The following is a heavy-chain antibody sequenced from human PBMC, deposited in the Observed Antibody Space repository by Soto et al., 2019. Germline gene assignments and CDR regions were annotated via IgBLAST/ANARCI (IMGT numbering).Heavy chain of an antibody. J-gene: IGHJ5*02. Sequence: SDTLSLTCTVSGGSVSRGTYYWSWIRQPPGKGPEWIGYIYSRGITNYNPSLKSRVTISVDTSKNQFSLNLSSVTAADTAVYYCARGVLTWGQGTLVTVSS. CDR2: IYSRGIT. CDR3: ARGVLT. D-gene: IGHD3-10*02. V-gene: IGHV4-61*01. CDR1: GGSVSRGTYY.